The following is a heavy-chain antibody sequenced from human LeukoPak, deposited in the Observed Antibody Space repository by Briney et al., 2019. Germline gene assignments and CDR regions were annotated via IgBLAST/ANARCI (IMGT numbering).Heavy chain of an antibody. V-gene: IGHV3-13*04. J-gene: IGHJ4*02. Sequence: GGSLRLSCAASGFTFSSYDMHWVRQATGKGLEWVSAIGTAGDTYYPGSVKGRFTISRENAKNSLYLQMNSLRAGDTAVYYCARLGLQGEFDYWGQGTLVTVSS. CDR2: IGTAGDT. CDR3: ARLGLQGEFDY. CDR1: GFTFSSYD.